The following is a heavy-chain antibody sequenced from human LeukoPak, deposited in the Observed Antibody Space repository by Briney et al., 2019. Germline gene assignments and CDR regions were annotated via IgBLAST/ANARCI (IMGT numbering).Heavy chain of an antibody. CDR2: ISYDGITK. D-gene: IGHD2-15*01. J-gene: IGHJ4*02. Sequence: GGSMRLSCVASGFSFRDFGMHWDRQAPGTGLEWMAVISYDGITKKYADSVQGRFTISRDNSKHTVQLEMNSLRVEDTAVYYCVFCSGGNCYYAVRGWTYWGQGTLVTVSS. V-gene: IGHV3-30*03. CDR3: VFCSGGNCYYAVRGWTY. CDR1: GFSFRDFG.